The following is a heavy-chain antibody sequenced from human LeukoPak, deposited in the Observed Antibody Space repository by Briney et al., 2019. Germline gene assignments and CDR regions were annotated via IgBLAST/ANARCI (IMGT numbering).Heavy chain of an antibody. Sequence: VASVKVSCKASGGTFSSYAISWVRQAPGQGLEWMGGIIPIFGTANYAQKFQGRVTITADESTSTAYMELSSLRSEDTAVYYCARDSHRATYYDFWSGYFSDRYYYYGMDVWGRGTTVTVSS. CDR3: ARDSHRATYYDFWSGYFSDRYYYYGMDV. CDR1: GGTFSSYA. V-gene: IGHV1-69*13. D-gene: IGHD3-3*01. CDR2: IIPIFGTA. J-gene: IGHJ6*02.